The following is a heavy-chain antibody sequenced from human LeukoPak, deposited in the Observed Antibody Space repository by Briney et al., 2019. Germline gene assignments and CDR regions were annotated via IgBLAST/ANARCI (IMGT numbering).Heavy chain of an antibody. CDR2: ISAYNGNT. CDR3: ARVIGVAPRDWFDP. Sequence: ASVKVSCKASGYTFTSYGISWVRQAPGQGLAWMGWISAYNGNTNYAQKLQGRVTMTTDTSTSTAYMELRSLRSDDTAVYYCARVIGVAPRDWFDPWGQGTLVTVSS. J-gene: IGHJ5*02. V-gene: IGHV1-18*01. CDR1: GYTFTSYG. D-gene: IGHD3-22*01.